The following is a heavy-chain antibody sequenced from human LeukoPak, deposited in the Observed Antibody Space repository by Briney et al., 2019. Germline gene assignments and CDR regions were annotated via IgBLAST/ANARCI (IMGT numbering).Heavy chain of an antibody. CDR3: AGYGSGSYYGNDAFDI. CDR2: ISAYNGNT. D-gene: IGHD3-10*01. CDR1: GYTFTSYG. Sequence: ASVKVSCKASGYTFTSYGISWVRQAPGQGLEWMGWISAYNGNTNYAQKLQGRVTMTTDTSTSTAYMELRSLRSDDTAVYYCAGYGSGSYYGNDAFDIWGQGTMVTVSS. V-gene: IGHV1-18*01. J-gene: IGHJ3*02.